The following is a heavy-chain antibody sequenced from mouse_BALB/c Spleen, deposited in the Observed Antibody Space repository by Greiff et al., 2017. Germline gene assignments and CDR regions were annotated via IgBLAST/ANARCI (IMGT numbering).Heavy chain of an antibody. CDR1: GYTFTSYV. J-gene: IGHJ4*01. CDR2: INPYNDGT. Sequence: EVQGVESGPELVKPGASVKMSCKASGYTFTSYVMHWVKQKPGQGLEWIGYINPYNDGTKYNEKFKGKATLTSDKSSSTAYMELSSLTSEDSAVYYCARGDDYDGAMDYWGQGTSVTVSS. V-gene: IGHV1-14*01. CDR3: ARGDDYDGAMDY. D-gene: IGHD2-4*01.